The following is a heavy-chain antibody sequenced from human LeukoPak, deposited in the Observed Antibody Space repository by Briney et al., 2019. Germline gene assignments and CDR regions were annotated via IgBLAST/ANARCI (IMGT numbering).Heavy chain of an antibody. Sequence: SETLSLTCTVSGGSISSSYWSWIRQPPGKGLEWIGYIYYSGSTNYNPSLKSRVTISVDTSKNQFSLKLSSVTAADTAVYYCAREGSGYRGFFDYWGQGTLVTVSS. CDR1: GGSISSSY. CDR3: AREGSGYRGFFDY. J-gene: IGHJ4*02. V-gene: IGHV4-59*01. CDR2: IYYSGST. D-gene: IGHD3-22*01.